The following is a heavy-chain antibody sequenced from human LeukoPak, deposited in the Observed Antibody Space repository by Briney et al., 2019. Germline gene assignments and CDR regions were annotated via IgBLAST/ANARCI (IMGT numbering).Heavy chain of an antibody. D-gene: IGHD3-10*01. V-gene: IGHV4-59*08. J-gene: IGHJ5*02. CDR3: ARTNYYGSGSYYPDL. CDR2: IYHSGST. Sequence: SETLSLTCTVSGASMRTYYWSWIRQPPGKGLEWTGFIYHSGSTDYNPSLKSRGTISVDTSKNQFSLKLSSVTAADTAVYYCARTNYYGSGSYYPDLWGQGTLATVSS. CDR1: GASMRTYY.